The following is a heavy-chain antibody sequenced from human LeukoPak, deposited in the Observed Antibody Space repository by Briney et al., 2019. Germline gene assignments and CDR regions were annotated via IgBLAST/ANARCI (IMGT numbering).Heavy chain of an antibody. Sequence: SETLSLTCTVSAGSINNYYWSWVRQPPGKGLEWIGYIYYSGSTNYNPSLKSRVTISVDTSKKQVSLNLSSVTAADTAVYYCARVAARYVGMDVWGQGTTVTVSS. CDR3: ARVAARYVGMDV. CDR2: IYYSGST. J-gene: IGHJ6*02. CDR1: AGSINNYY. V-gene: IGHV4-59*01. D-gene: IGHD6-6*01.